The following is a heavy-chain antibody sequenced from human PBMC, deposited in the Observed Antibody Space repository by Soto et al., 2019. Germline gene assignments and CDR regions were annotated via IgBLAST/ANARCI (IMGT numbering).Heavy chain of an antibody. J-gene: IGHJ5*02. Sequence: PSETLSLTCTVSGGSVCSGSYYWSRIRQPPGKGLEWIGYIYYSGSTYYNPSLKSRVTISVDTSKNQFSLKLSSVTAADTAVYYCAVGSSWFDPWGQGTLVTVSS. CDR1: GGSVCSGSYY. D-gene: IGHD1-1*01. CDR2: IYYSGST. V-gene: IGHV4-30-4*01. CDR3: AVGSSWFDP.